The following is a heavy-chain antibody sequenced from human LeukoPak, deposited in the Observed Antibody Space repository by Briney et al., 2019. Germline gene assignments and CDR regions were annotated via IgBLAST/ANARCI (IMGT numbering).Heavy chain of an antibody. J-gene: IGHJ4*02. D-gene: IGHD4-17*01. CDR2: ISYDGSNK. V-gene: IGHV3-30*04. CDR1: GFTFSSYA. Sequence: GGSLRLSCAASGFTFSSYAMHWVRQAPGKGLEWVAVISYDGSNKYYADSVKGRFTISRDNSKNTLYLQMNSLRAEDTAVYYCAKELANPRMTTVTPAGSDYWGQGTLVTVSS. CDR3: AKELANPRMTTVTPAGSDY.